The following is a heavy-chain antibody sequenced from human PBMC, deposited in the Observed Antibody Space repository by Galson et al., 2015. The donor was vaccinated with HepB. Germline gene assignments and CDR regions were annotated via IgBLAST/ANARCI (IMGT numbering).Heavy chain of an antibody. CDR2: IYTGGRT. D-gene: IGHD3-3*01. CDR1: GFTVSDNY. V-gene: IGHV3-66*02. J-gene: IGHJ4*02. CDR3: ARGSPHYDFWRGYFDH. Sequence: SLRLSCAASGFTVSDNYMSWVRQAPGKGLEWVSLIYTGGRTYYADSVKGRFTISRDYSKNMLFLQMNSLRSEDTAVYYCARGSPHYDFWRGYFDHWGQGTLVTVSS.